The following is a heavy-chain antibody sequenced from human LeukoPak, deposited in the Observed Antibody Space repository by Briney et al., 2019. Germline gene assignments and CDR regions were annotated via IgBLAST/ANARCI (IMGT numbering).Heavy chain of an antibody. CDR3: ARHPGIAAAGIDY. CDR2: IIPIFGTA. D-gene: IGHD6-13*01. V-gene: IGHV1-69*13. J-gene: IGHJ4*02. CDR1: GGTFSSYA. Sequence: SVKVSCKASGGTFSSYAISWVRQPPGQGLEWMGGIIPIFGTANYAQKFQGRVTITADESTSTAYMELSSLRSEDTAVYYCARHPGIAAAGIDYWGQGTLVTVSS.